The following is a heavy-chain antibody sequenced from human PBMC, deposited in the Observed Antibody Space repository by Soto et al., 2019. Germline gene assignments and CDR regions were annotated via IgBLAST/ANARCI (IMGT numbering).Heavy chain of an antibody. CDR3: AKQGLYIVVVPAATMDV. J-gene: IGHJ6*04. CDR1: GFTFSSYA. CDR2: ISGSGGST. Sequence: GALRLSCAASGFTFSSYAMSWVRQAPGKGLEWVSAISGSGGSTYYADSVKGRFTISRDNSKNTLYLQMNSLRAEDTAVYYCAKQGLYIVVVPAATMDVWGKGTTVTVSS. V-gene: IGHV3-23*01. D-gene: IGHD2-2*01.